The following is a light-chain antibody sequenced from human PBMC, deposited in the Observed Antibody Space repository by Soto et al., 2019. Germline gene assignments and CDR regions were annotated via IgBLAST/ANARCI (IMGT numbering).Light chain of an antibody. CDR2: DDS. Sequence: SYELTQPPSVSLAPGQTARITCGGNNIESKSVHWYQQKPGQAPVLVVYDDSDRPSGIPERFSGSSSGNTATLTIGRVEAGDEADYFCQVWDTTTTHRVFGGGTKLTVL. V-gene: IGLV3-21*02. J-gene: IGLJ2*01. CDR1: NIESKS. CDR3: QVWDTTTTHRV.